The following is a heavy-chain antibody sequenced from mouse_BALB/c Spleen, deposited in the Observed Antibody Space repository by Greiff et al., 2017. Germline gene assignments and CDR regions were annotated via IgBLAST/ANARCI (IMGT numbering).Heavy chain of an antibody. J-gene: IGHJ2*01. CDR1: GFTFSSYG. CDR3: ARTEKWSYVDY. D-gene: IGHD1-1*02. CDR2: ISSGGSYT. V-gene: IGHV5-6*01. Sequence: EVKLQESGGELVKPGGSLKLSCAASGFTFSSYGMSWVRQTPDKRLEWVATISSGGSYTYYPDSVKGRFTISRDNAKNTLYLQMSSLKSEDTAMYYCARTEKWSYVDYWGQGTTLTVSS.